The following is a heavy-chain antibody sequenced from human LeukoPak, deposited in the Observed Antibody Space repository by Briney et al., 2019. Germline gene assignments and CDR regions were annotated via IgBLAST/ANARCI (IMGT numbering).Heavy chain of an antibody. CDR2: ISASGGST. Sequence: GGSLRLSCAASGFTFSTHAMSWVRQAPGKGLEWVSDISASGGSTYYADSVKGRFTVSRDNSKNTLYLQMSSLRADDTAVYYCAKGPRQQLVTRFDNWGQGSLVTVSS. CDR3: AKGPRQQLVTRFDN. J-gene: IGHJ4*02. CDR1: GFTFSTHA. V-gene: IGHV3-23*01. D-gene: IGHD6-13*01.